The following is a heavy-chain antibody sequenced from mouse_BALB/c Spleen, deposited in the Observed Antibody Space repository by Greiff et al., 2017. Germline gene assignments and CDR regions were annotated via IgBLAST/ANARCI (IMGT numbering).Heavy chain of an antibody. V-gene: IGHV1-80*01. D-gene: IGHD4-1*01. CDR1: GYAFSSYW. Sequence: VHLVESGAELVRPGSSVKISCKASGYAFSSYWMNWVKQRPGQGLEWIGQIYPGDGDTNYNGKFKGKATLTADKSSSTAYMQLSSLTSEDSAVYFCAREGLGAMDYWGQGTSVTVSS. CDR2: IYPGDGDT. J-gene: IGHJ4*01. CDR3: AREGLGAMDY.